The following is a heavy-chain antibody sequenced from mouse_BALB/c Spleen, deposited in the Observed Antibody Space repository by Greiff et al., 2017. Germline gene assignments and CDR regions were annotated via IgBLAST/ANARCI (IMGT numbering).Heavy chain of an antibody. V-gene: IGHV5-12-2*01. CDR2: ISNGGGST. Sequence: EVMLVESGGGLVQPGGSLKLSCAASGFTFSSYTMSWVRQTPEKRLEWVAYISNGGGSTYYPDTVKGRFTISRDNAKNTLYLQMSSLKSEDTAMYYCARRGYDGYYGDYFDYWGQGTTLTVSS. CDR3: ARRGYDGYYGDYFDY. CDR1: GFTFSSYT. D-gene: IGHD2-3*01. J-gene: IGHJ2*01.